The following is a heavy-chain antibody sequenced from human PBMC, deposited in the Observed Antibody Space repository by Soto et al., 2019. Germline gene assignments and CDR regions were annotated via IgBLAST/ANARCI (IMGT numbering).Heavy chain of an antibody. CDR1: GFTFITYA. D-gene: IGHD2-15*01. V-gene: IGHV3-30*04. CDR3: ARPPVIDIVVPPDY. Sequence: PWGSLRLSCAASGFTFITYAIHSCRQSPCKWLEWVAVISYDGSNKHYADSVKGRFTISRDNSKNTLYLQMNSLRAEDTAVYYCARPPVIDIVVPPDYWGQGTLVTV. CDR2: ISYDGSNK. J-gene: IGHJ4*02.